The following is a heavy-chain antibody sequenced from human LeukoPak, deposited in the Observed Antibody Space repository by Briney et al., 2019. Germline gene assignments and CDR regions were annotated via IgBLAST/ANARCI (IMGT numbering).Heavy chain of an antibody. Sequence: SETLSLTCAVYGGSFSGYYWSWIRQPPGKGLEWIGEINHSGSTNYNPSLKSRVTISVDMSKNQFSLKLSSVTAADTAVYYCARGSGIAAALPFDYWGQGTLVTVSS. CDR3: ARGSGIAAALPFDY. CDR1: GGSFSGYY. D-gene: IGHD6-13*01. CDR2: INHSGST. J-gene: IGHJ4*02. V-gene: IGHV4-34*01.